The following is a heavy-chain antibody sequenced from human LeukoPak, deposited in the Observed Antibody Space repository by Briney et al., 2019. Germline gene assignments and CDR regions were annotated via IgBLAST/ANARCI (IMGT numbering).Heavy chain of an antibody. Sequence: ASVKVSCKASGYIFTGYYMHWVRQAPGQGLEWMGWINPNSGGTNYAQKFQGRVTMTRDTSISTAYMELSRLRSDDTAVYYCARVLVVPAAMGFDPWGQGTLVTVSS. V-gene: IGHV1-2*02. CDR1: GYIFTGYY. CDR3: ARVLVVPAAMGFDP. D-gene: IGHD2-2*01. CDR2: INPNSGGT. J-gene: IGHJ5*02.